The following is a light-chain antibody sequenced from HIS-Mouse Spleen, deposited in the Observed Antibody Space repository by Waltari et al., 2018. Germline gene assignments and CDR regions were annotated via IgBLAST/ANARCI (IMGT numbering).Light chain of an antibody. CDR3: QQYNNWPPWT. CDR1: QSVSSN. V-gene: IGKV3-15*01. Sequence: EIVMTQSPATLSVSPGERATLSCTASQSVSSNLAWYQQKPGQAPRLLIYGASTRATGIPARCSGSGSGTEFTLTISSMQSEDFAVYYCQQYNNWPPWTFGQGTKVEIK. CDR2: GAS. J-gene: IGKJ1*01.